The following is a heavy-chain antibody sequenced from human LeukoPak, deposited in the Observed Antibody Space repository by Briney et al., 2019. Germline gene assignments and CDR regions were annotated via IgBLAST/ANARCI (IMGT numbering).Heavy chain of an antibody. CDR1: GFTFSSYW. D-gene: IGHD6-13*01. CDR2: ISGSGGST. CDR3: TKDLSKQQLGNAAFDI. V-gene: IGHV3-23*01. J-gene: IGHJ3*02. Sequence: PGGSLRLSCAASGFTFSSYWMSWVRQAPGKGLEWVSAISGSGGSTYYADSVKGRFTISRDNSKNTLYLQMNSLRAEDTAVYYCTKDLSKQQLGNAAFDIWGQGTMVTVSS.